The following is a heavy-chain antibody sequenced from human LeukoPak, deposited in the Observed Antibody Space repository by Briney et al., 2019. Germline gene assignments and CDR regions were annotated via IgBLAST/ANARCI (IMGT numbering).Heavy chain of an antibody. CDR3: ARDLYPYYYGSGSYYNY. CDR1: GFTFSSYW. D-gene: IGHD3-10*01. Sequence: PGGSLRLSCAASGFTFSSYWMSWVRQAPGKGLEWVANIKQDGSEKYYVDSVKGRFAISRDNAKNSLYLQMNSLRAEDAAVYYCARDLYPYYYGSGSYYNYWGQGTLVTVSS. J-gene: IGHJ4*02. V-gene: IGHV3-7*01. CDR2: IKQDGSEK.